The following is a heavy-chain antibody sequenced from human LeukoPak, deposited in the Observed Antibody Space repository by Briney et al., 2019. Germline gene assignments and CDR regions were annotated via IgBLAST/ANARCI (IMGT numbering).Heavy chain of an antibody. J-gene: IGHJ6*02. V-gene: IGHV1-18*01. CDR3: ARDFQYSHLGGPRNYYYYGMDV. D-gene: IGHD6-6*01. CDR2: ISAHNGNT. Sequence: GASVKVSCKASGYTFTSYGISWVRQAPGQGLEWMGWISAHNGNTNYAQKLQGRVTMTTDTSTSTAYMELRSLRSDDTAVYYCARDFQYSHLGGPRNYYYYGMDVWGQGTTVTVSS. CDR1: GYTFTSYG.